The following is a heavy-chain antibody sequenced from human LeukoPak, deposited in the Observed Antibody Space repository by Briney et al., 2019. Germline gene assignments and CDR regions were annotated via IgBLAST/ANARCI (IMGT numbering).Heavy chain of an antibody. V-gene: IGHV1-2*02. J-gene: IGHJ4*02. CDR2: INPNSGGT. CDR1: GYTFTGYF. Sequence: GASVKVSCKASGYTFTGYFMYWVRQAPGQGLEWMGWINPNSGGTNYAQKFQGRVTTTRDASISTAYMELSRLRSDDTAVYYCARGTDLDYWGQGTLVTVSS. CDR3: ARGTDLDY.